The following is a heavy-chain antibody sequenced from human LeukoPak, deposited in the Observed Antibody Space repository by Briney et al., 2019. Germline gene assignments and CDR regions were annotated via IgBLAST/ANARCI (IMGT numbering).Heavy chain of an antibody. CDR2: IYYSGST. CDR3: ARHSGSYYYYYYMDV. D-gene: IGHD1-26*01. J-gene: IGHJ6*03. V-gene: IGHV4-39*01. Sequence: SQTLSLTCTVSGGSISSSSYYWGWIRQPPGKGLEWIGSIYYSGSTYYNPSLKSRVTISVDTSKNQFSLKLSSVTAADTAVYYCARHSGSYYYYYYMDVWGKGTTVTVSS. CDR1: GGSISSSSYY.